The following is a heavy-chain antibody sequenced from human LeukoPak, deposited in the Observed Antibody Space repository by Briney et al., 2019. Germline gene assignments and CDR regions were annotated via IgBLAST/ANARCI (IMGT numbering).Heavy chain of an antibody. CDR2: VHYNGSP. D-gene: IGHD3-22*01. Sequence: SETLSLTCTVSGGSISGYYWSWIRQAPGKGLEWIGYVHYNGSPNYNASLKSRVTISVDESKNQFSLKLSSVTAADTAVYYCVNLDYDRAFDIWGQGTMVTVSS. J-gene: IGHJ3*02. CDR1: GGSISGYY. CDR3: VNLDYDRAFDI. V-gene: IGHV4-59*08.